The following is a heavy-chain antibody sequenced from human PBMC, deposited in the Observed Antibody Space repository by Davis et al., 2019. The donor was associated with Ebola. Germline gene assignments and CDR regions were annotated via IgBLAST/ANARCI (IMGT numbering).Heavy chain of an antibody. D-gene: IGHD6-6*01. CDR3: ARDGGRQLADY. J-gene: IGHJ4*02. CDR2: IYYSGST. CDR1: GGSISSGDYY. Sequence: LRLSCTVSGGSISSGDYYWSWIRQPPGKGLEWIGYIYYSGSTYYNPSLKSRVTISVDTSKNQFSLKLSSVTAADTAVYYCARDGGRQLADYWGQGTLVTVSS. V-gene: IGHV4-30-4*08.